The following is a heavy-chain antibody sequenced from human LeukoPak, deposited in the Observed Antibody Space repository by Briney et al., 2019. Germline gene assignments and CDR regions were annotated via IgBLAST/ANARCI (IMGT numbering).Heavy chain of an antibody. CDR2: IYNSGST. D-gene: IGHD3-22*01. V-gene: IGHV4-59*01. J-gene: IGHJ4*02. CDR3: ARGERRYYYDSSGYYYY. Sequence: SETLSLTCTVSGGSISSYYGSWVRQPPGKGLEWVGYIYNSGSTNYNPSLKSRVTISVDTSKNQFSLKLSSVTAADTAVYYCARGERRYYYDSSGYYYYWGQGTLVTVSS. CDR1: GGSISSYY.